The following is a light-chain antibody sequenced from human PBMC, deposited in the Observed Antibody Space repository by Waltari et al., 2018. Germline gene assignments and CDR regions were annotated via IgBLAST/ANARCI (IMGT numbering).Light chain of an antibody. CDR1: QGIGNN. V-gene: IGKV1-16*01. CDR3: QQCYSYPRT. J-gene: IGKJ1*01. Sequence: DIQMTQSPSSLSASVGDTVTITFQASQGIGNNLNWYQQKPGKAPKLLIYRASSLQSGIPSRFSGSGSGTDFTLTIGSLQPEDFATYYCQQCYSYPRTFGQGTKVEIK. CDR2: RAS.